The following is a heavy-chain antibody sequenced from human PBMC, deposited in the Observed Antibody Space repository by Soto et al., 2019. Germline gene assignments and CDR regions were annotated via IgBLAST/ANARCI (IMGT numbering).Heavy chain of an antibody. V-gene: IGHV4-31*03. D-gene: IGHD2-15*01. CDR2: IYYSGST. Sequence: SETRSLTCTVSGGSISSGGYYWSWIRQHPGKGLEWIGYIYYSGSTSSNPSLKSRVTISVDTSKNQFSLKLSSVSAADPAVYYCVRGVAHWGQGTLVTVSS. CDR1: GGSISSGGYY. J-gene: IGHJ4*02. CDR3: VRGVAH.